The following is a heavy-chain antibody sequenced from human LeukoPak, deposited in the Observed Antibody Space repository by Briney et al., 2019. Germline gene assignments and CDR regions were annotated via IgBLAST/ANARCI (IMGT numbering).Heavy chain of an antibody. CDR1: GGSFSGYY. V-gene: IGHV4-34*01. J-gene: IGHJ4*02. D-gene: IGHD3-16*02. CDR2: INHSGST. Sequence: SETLSLTCAVYGGSFSGYYWSWIRQPPGKGLEWIGEINHSGSTNYSPSLKSRVTISVDTSKNRFSLKLSSVTAADTAVYYCARGGLITFGGVIVSFDYWGQGTLVTVSS. CDR3: ARGGLITFGGVIVSFDY.